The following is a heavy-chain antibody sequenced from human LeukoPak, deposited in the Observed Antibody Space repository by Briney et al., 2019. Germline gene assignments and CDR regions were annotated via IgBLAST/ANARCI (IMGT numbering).Heavy chain of an antibody. D-gene: IGHD1-1*01. Sequence: PSETLSLTCAVSGYSISSGYYWGWIRQPPGKGLEWIGSIYHSGSTYYNPSLKSRVTISVDTSKNQFSLKLSSVTAADTAVYYCARDRGNNRNDVRWFDPWGQGTLVTVSS. CDR3: ARDRGNNRNDVRWFDP. CDR1: GYSISSGYY. CDR2: IYHSGST. V-gene: IGHV4-38-2*02. J-gene: IGHJ5*02.